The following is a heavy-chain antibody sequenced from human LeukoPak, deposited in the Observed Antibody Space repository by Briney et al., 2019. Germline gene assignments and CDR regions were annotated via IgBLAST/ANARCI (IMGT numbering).Heavy chain of an antibody. V-gene: IGHV3-23*01. CDR1: GFTFSSYA. D-gene: IGHD2-21*01. CDR3: AKGRYCDGTTCAYHGLDV. Sequence: QTGGSLRLSCAASGFTFSSYAMSWVRRAPGKGLEWVSTITGSGGTTNYADSVKGRFTISRDNSKNTLSLQVNSLSAEDTAVYYCAKGRYCDGTTCAYHGLDVWGQGTTVTVSS. CDR2: ITGSGGTT. J-gene: IGHJ6*02.